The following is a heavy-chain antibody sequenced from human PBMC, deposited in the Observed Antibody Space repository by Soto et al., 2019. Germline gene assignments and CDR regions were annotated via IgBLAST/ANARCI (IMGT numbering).Heavy chain of an antibody. D-gene: IGHD3-10*01. Sequence: GGSLRLSCAASGFSLSSRAMSWVRQAPGKGLEWVSTISGSGVSTYYPDSVRGRFTISKDNSKNTVYLQMNSLRDEDTAEYFCTKGGSMVNGEFTSWGQGTLVTVSS. J-gene: IGHJ5*02. CDR1: GFSLSSRA. CDR2: ISGSGVST. CDR3: TKGGSMVNGEFTS. V-gene: IGHV3-23*01.